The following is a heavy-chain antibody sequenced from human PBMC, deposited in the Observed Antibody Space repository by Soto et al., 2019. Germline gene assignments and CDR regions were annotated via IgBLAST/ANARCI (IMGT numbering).Heavy chain of an antibody. CDR3: VRDFRSSDF. CDR2: INGVGTYT. Sequence: EVQLVESGGGSAQPGGSLRLSCAASGFTFSNYWIHWVRQAPGKGPMWVSRINGVGTYTNYADSVRGRFSISRDNSENTVYLKMNSLGAEDTAMYYCVRDFRSSDFWGQGTPVTVSS. CDR1: GFTFSNYW. D-gene: IGHD3-3*01. V-gene: IGHV3-74*01. J-gene: IGHJ4*02.